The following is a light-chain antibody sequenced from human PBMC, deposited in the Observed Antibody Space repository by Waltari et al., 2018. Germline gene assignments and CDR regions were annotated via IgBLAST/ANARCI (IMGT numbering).Light chain of an antibody. Sequence: DIVMTQSPDSLAVSLGERATINCKSSQSVLYSSNNKNYLAWYQQKPGQLPKLLIYWASTRESGVPDRFSGSGSGTDFTLTISSLQAEDVAVYYCQQYYSTPRGLFTFGPGTKVDIK. CDR2: WAS. CDR1: QSVLYSSNNKNY. CDR3: QQYYSTPRGLFT. V-gene: IGKV4-1*01. J-gene: IGKJ3*01.